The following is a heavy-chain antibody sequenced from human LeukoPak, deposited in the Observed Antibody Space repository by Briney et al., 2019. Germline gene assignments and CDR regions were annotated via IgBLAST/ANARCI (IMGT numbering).Heavy chain of an antibody. Sequence: GGSLRLSCAASGLTFSGYAMHWVRQAPGKGLEWVSAISGSGANTYYVDSVKGRFTISRDNSKNTLYLEMSSLRSDDTAVYYCAKESQTYYDIMTGYPNYYFDYWGQGTLVTVSS. J-gene: IGHJ4*02. V-gene: IGHV3-23*01. CDR1: GLTFSGYA. CDR2: ISGSGANT. CDR3: AKESQTYYDIMTGYPNYYFDY. D-gene: IGHD3-9*01.